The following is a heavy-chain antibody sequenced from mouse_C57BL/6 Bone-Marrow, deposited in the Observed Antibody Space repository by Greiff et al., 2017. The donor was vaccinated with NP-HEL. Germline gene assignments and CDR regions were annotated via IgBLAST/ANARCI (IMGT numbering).Heavy chain of an antibody. J-gene: IGHJ2*01. V-gene: IGHV1-80*01. Sequence: QVQLQQSGAELVKPGASVKLSCKASGYAFSSYWMSWVKQRPGKGLEWIGKIYPGGGDTNYNGKFKGKATLTADKSSSTAYMQLSSLTSEDSAVYFCARYYASSYYFDYWGRGTALTVSS. D-gene: IGHD1-1*01. CDR1: GYAFSSYW. CDR2: IYPGGGDT. CDR3: ARYYASSYYFDY.